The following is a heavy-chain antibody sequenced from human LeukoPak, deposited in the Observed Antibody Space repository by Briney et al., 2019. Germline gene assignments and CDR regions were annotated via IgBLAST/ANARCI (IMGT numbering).Heavy chain of an antibody. Sequence: ASVKVPCKASGYTFTSYGISWVRQAPGQGLEWMGRIIPILGIANYAQKFQGRVTITADKSTSTAYMELSSLRSEDTAVYYCARAPPTNWGQGTLVTVSS. V-gene: IGHV1-69*04. D-gene: IGHD1-1*01. CDR1: GYTFTSYG. CDR3: ARAPPTN. CDR2: IIPILGIA. J-gene: IGHJ4*02.